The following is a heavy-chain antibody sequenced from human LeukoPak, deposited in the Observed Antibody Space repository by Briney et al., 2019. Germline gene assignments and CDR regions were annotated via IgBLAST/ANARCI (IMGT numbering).Heavy chain of an antibody. CDR1: GFIFSSYP. J-gene: IGHJ4*02. D-gene: IGHD1-14*01. CDR2: VSGDGGTT. V-gene: IGHV3-64*01. CDR3: AREEPAGSTDY. Sequence: GGSLRLSCVASGFIFSSYPMHWVRQAPGKGLGYVSVVSGDGGTTYYTKSVKGRFTISRDNSKNTLYLQMGSLREEDMAVYYCAREEPAGSTDYWGQGTLVTVSS.